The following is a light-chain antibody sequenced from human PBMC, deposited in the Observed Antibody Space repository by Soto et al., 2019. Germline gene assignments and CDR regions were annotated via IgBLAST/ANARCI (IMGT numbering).Light chain of an antibody. CDR1: QSVSSSY. Sequence: EIVLTQSPGTLSLSPGERATLSCRASQSVSSSYLAWYQQKPGQAPRLLIYGASSRDTGIPDRFSGSGSGTDFTLTISRLEPEDFAVYYCQQYCSSPTTFGQGTKVEIK. V-gene: IGKV3-20*01. CDR3: QQYCSSPTT. J-gene: IGKJ1*01. CDR2: GAS.